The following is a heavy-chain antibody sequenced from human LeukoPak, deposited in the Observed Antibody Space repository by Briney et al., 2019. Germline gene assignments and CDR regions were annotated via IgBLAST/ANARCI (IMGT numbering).Heavy chain of an antibody. Sequence: GGSLRLSCAASGLTFSSYTMHWLRQAPGKGLEWVAVISYDGTNKFYADSVKGRFTISRDNSHNTLYLQMNSLRTEDTAVYYCASGDHYYDSSGPAYWGQGTLVTVSS. CDR3: ASGDHYYDSSGPAY. CDR2: ISYDGTNK. V-gene: IGHV3-30-3*01. J-gene: IGHJ4*02. D-gene: IGHD3-22*01. CDR1: GLTFSSYT.